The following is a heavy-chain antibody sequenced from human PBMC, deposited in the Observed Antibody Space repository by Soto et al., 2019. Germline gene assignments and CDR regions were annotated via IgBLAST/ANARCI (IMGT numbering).Heavy chain of an antibody. CDR3: ARGTGGSGYYYYYGMDV. J-gene: IGHJ6*02. V-gene: IGHV4-34*01. Sequence: SETLSLTCAVYGGSFSGYYWSWIRQPPGKGLEWIGEINRSGSTNYNPSLKSRVTISVDTSKNQFSLKLSSVTAADTAVYYCARGTGGSGYYYYYGMDVWGQGTTVTVSS. CDR1: GGSFSGYY. D-gene: IGHD3-16*01. CDR2: INRSGST.